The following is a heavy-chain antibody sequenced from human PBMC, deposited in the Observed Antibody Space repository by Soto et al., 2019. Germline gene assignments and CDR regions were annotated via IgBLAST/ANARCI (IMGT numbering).Heavy chain of an antibody. CDR3: ARGPAYYDSSGYSH. J-gene: IGHJ4*02. Sequence: SETLSLTCAVYGGSFSGYYWSWIRQPPGKGLEWIGEINHSGSTNYNPSLKSRVTISVDTSKNQFSLKLSSVTAADTAVYYCARGPAYYDSSGYSHWGQGTLVTVSS. CDR2: INHSGST. CDR1: GGSFSGYY. V-gene: IGHV4-34*01. D-gene: IGHD3-22*01.